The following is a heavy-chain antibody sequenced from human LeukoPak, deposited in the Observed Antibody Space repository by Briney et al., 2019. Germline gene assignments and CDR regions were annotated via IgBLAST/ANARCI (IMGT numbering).Heavy chain of an antibody. J-gene: IGHJ4*02. D-gene: IGHD5-18*01. CDR1: GDSVSSNSAA. V-gene: IGHV6-1*01. CDR3: AREVRRYSYGPYATYYFDY. Sequence: SQTLSLTCAISGDSVSSNSAAWNWIRQSPSRGLQWLGRTYYRSKWYNDYAVSVKSRITINPDTSKNQFSLQLNSVTPEDTAVYYCAREVRRYSYGPYATYYFDYWGQGTLVTVSS. CDR2: TYYRSKWYN.